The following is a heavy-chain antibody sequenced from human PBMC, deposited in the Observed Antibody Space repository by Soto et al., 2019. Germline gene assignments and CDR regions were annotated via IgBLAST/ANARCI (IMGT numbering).Heavy chain of an antibody. V-gene: IGHV3-33*01. Sequence: PGGSLRLSCAASGFTFSSYGMHWVRQAPGKGLEWVAVIWYDGSNKYYADSVKGRFTISRDNSKNTLYLQMNSLRAEDTAVYYCARGYYDFWSGNIDYWGQGTLVTVSS. D-gene: IGHD3-3*01. CDR1: GFTFSSYG. CDR3: ARGYYDFWSGNIDY. J-gene: IGHJ4*02. CDR2: IWYDGSNK.